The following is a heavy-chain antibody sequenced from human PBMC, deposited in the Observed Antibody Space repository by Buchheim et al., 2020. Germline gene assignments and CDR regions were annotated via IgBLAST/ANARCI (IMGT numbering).Heavy chain of an antibody. CDR1: GFTFRDSA. J-gene: IGHJ4*02. CDR3: AKDIEISF. D-gene: IGHD3-16*02. Sequence: EVQLLESGGGLVQPGGSLRLSCAASGFTFRDSAMNWVRQVPGKGLQWLSLISAGGNNTYYADSVKGRFTISRDNSKNTLYLKTNRLRAEDTAVDYGAKDIEISFWGQGTL. CDR2: ISAGGNNT. V-gene: IGHV3-23*03.